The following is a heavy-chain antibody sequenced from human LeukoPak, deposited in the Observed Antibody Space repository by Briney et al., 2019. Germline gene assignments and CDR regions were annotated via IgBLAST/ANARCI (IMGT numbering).Heavy chain of an antibody. V-gene: IGHV4-4*07. CDR1: GGSISSYY. CDR2: IYTSGST. J-gene: IGHJ5*02. Sequence: SDTLSLTCTVSGGSISSYYWSWIRQPAGKGLEWIGRIYTSGSTNYNPSLKSRVTMPVDTSKNQFSLKLSSVTAADTAVYYCARDPGGQSAYSVGNWFDPWGQGTLVTVSS. D-gene: IGHD3-16*01. CDR3: ARDPGGQSAYSVGNWFDP.